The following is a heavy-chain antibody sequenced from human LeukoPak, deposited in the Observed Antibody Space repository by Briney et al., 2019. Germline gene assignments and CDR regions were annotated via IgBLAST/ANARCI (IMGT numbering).Heavy chain of an antibody. Sequence: SVKVSCKASGGTFSSYAISWVRQAPGQGLEWMGRIIPILGIANYAQKFQGRVTITADKSTSTAYMELSNLKSDDTAVYYCASAHCSGSSCFWGAFEFWGQGTLVTVSS. J-gene: IGHJ3*01. CDR2: IIPILGIA. V-gene: IGHV1-69*04. CDR1: GGTFSSYA. CDR3: ASAHCSGSSCFWGAFEF. D-gene: IGHD2-2*01.